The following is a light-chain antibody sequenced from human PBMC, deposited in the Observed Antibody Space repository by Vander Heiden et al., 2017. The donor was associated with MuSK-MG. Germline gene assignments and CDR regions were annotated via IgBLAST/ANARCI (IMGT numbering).Light chain of an antibody. CDR2: GAS. CDR3: QQNNNWLRS. Sequence: DIVMTQSPATLSVSPGERATLSYRSSPSAGSNLAWYQQKPGQAPRLLIYGASTRATGIPARFSGSGSGTEFTLTISSLQSEDFAVYYCQQNNNWLRSFGQGTKVEIK. CDR1: PSAGSN. V-gene: IGKV3-15*01. J-gene: IGKJ1*01.